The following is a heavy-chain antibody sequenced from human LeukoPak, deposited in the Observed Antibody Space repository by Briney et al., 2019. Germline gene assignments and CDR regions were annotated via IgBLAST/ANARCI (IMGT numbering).Heavy chain of an antibody. Sequence: PSETLSLTCTVSGGSISSYYWSWIRQPPGKGLEWIGYIYYSGSTNYNPSLKSRVTISVDTSKNQFSPKLSSVTAADTAVYYCARVDSSGWSRSFDYWGQGTLVTVSS. CDR3: ARVDSSGWSRSFDY. V-gene: IGHV4-59*01. D-gene: IGHD6-19*01. CDR1: GGSISSYY. CDR2: IYYSGST. J-gene: IGHJ4*02.